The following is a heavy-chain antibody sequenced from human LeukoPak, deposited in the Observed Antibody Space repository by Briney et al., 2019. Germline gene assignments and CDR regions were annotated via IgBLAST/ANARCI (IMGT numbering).Heavy chain of an antibody. J-gene: IGHJ4*02. Sequence: GGSLRLSCAASGFIFDDYAMHWVRQAPGKGLEWVSGISWNSGSISYADSVKGRFTISRDNAKNSLYLQMNSLRAEDMALYYCAKADVWGSYRYGPLDYWGQGTLVTVSS. CDR3: AKADVWGSYRYGPLDY. CDR2: ISWNSGSI. CDR1: GFIFDDYA. V-gene: IGHV3-9*03. D-gene: IGHD3-16*02.